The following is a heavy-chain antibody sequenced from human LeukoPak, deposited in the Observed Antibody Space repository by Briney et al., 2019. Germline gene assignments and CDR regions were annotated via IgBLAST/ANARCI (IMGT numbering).Heavy chain of an antibody. CDR2: VRSKNNYYAT. CDR3: SRTSDSAWYFDL. J-gene: IGHJ2*01. V-gene: IGHV3-73*01. Sequence: GGSLKLFCAASGFTFSVSAMHWVRLASGKGLEWVVRVRSKNNYYATTYAASVRGRFTISRDDSKNMAYLQMDSLKAEDTAVYFRSRTSDSAWYFDLWGRGTLVTVSS. CDR1: GFTFSVSA. D-gene: IGHD3-10*01.